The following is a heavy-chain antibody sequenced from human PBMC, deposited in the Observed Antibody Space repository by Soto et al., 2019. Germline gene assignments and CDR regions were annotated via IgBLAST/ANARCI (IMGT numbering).Heavy chain of an antibody. J-gene: IGHJ4*02. CDR1: GGSISSSSYY. CDR3: ARRWGPTFDF. Sequence: SETLSLTCTVSGGSISSSSYYWGWIRQPPGKGLEWIGSIYYSGSTYYNPSLKSRVTISVDTSKKQFSLKLSSVTAADTAVYYCARRWGPTFDFWGQGTLVTVSS. V-gene: IGHV4-39*01. CDR2: IYYSGST. D-gene: IGHD1-26*01.